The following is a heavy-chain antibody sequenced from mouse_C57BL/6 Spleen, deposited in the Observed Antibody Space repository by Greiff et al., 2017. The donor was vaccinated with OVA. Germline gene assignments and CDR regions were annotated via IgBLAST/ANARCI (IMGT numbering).Heavy chain of an antibody. Sequence: VQLQQSGPELVKPGASVKISCKASGYAFSSSWMNWVKQRPGKGLEWIGRIYPGDGDTNYNGKFKGKATLTADKSSSTAYMQLSSLTSEDSAVYFCASGYGLYYFDYWGQGTTLTVSS. V-gene: IGHV1-82*01. J-gene: IGHJ2*01. CDR2: IYPGDGDT. CDR3: ASGYGLYYFDY. CDR1: GYAFSSSW. D-gene: IGHD1-1*01.